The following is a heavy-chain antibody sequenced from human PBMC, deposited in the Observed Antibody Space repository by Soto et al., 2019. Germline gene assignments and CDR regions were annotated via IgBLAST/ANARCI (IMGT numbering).Heavy chain of an antibody. CDR3: ARGLNFEIATDYFDY. V-gene: IGHV3-30-3*01. CDR1: GFTFSSYA. D-gene: IGHD2-21*01. CDR2: ISYDGSNK. Sequence: VQLVESGGGVVQPGRSLRLSCAASGFTFSSYAMHWVRQAPGKGLEWVAVISYDGSNKYYADSVKGRFTISRDNSKNTLYLQMNSLRAEDTAVYYCARGLNFEIATDYFDYWGQGTLVTVSS. J-gene: IGHJ4*02.